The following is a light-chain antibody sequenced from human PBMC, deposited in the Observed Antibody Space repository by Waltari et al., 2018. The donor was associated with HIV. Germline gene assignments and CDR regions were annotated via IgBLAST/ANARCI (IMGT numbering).Light chain of an antibody. Sequence: QSVLTQPPSVSGAPGQRVTISRTGSSSNIGAGYDVHWYQQLPGTAPKLLIYGNSNRPAGVPDRFSGSKSGTSASLAITGLQAEDEADYYCQSYDSSLSVHVVFGGGTKLTVL. V-gene: IGLV1-40*01. J-gene: IGLJ2*01. CDR3: QSYDSSLSVHVV. CDR2: GNS. CDR1: SSNIGAGYD.